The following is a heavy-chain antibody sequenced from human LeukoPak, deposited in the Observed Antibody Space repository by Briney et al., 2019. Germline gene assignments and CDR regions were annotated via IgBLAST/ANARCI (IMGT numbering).Heavy chain of an antibody. CDR1: GFTFSLYS. Sequence: GGSLRLSCAASGFTFSLYSMTWVRQAPGKGLEWVANIAPDGSTQNYVDSLEGRFTISRDNPKYSLYLQMHSLRAEDAAVYYCARVIGGAIDHWGQGTLVTVSS. CDR3: ARVIGGAIDH. J-gene: IGHJ4*02. CDR2: IAPDGSTQ. V-gene: IGHV3-7*01. D-gene: IGHD1-26*01.